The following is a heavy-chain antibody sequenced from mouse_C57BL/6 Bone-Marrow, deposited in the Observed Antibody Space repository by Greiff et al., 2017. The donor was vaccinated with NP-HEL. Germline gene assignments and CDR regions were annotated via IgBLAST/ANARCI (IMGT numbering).Heavy chain of an antibody. D-gene: IGHD1-1*01. CDR1: GFTFSSYT. CDR3: ARLTTVVAHWYFDV. Sequence: EVMLVESGGGLVKPGGSLKLSCAASGFTFSSYTMSWVRQTPEKRLEWVATISGGGGNPYYPDSVQGRFTISRDNAKNTLYLQMSSLRSEDTALYYCARLTTVVAHWYFDVWGTGTTVTVSS. V-gene: IGHV5-9*01. CDR2: ISGGGGNP. J-gene: IGHJ1*03.